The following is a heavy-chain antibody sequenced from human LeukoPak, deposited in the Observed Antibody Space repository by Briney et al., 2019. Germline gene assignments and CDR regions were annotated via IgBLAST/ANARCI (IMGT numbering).Heavy chain of an antibody. Sequence: PSETLSLTCTVSGGSISTSNYYWGWIRQPPGKGLEWIGSIYHSGSTYYNPSLKNRFTISVDTSKNQFSLNLSSVTAADTAVYYCTRGDAAAAARVDYWGQGTLVTVSS. J-gene: IGHJ4*02. CDR2: IYHSGST. V-gene: IGHV4-39*07. CDR3: TRGDAAAAARVDY. D-gene: IGHD6-13*01. CDR1: GGSISTSNYY.